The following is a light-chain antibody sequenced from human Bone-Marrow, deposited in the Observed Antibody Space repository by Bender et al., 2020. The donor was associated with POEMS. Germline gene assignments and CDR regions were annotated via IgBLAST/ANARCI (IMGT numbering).Light chain of an antibody. V-gene: IGLV2-14*01. CDR2: KDN. Sequence: HSALTQPASVSASPGQSITISCTGTSSDVGGYDHVSWYQQYPGKAPRLIIYKDNNRPSGISDRYSASKSGFTASLTVSGLLVEDEADYYCAAYRNGGHYVFGTGTRVTVL. CDR1: SSDVGGYDH. CDR3: AAYRNGGHYV. J-gene: IGLJ1*01.